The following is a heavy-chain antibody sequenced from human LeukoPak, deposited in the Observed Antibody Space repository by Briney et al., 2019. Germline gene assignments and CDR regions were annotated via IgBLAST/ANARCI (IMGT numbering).Heavy chain of an antibody. CDR1: GFTFSNAW. J-gene: IGHJ4*02. CDR2: IKSKTDGGTT. V-gene: IGHV3-15*01. Sequence: KSGGSLRLSCAASGFTFSNAWMSWVRQAPGKGLEWVGRIKSKTDGGTTDYAAPVKGRFTISRDDSKNTLYLQMNSLKTEDTAVYYCTTVMVYYDSSGSERYFDYWGQGTLVTVSS. D-gene: IGHD3-22*01. CDR3: TTVMVYYDSSGSERYFDY.